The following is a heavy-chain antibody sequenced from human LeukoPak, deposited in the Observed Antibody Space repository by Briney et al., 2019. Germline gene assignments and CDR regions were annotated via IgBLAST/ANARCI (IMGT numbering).Heavy chain of an antibody. CDR3: ARGVEMATIPNWFDP. V-gene: IGHV3-21*01. D-gene: IGHD5-24*01. J-gene: IGHJ5*02. Sequence: PGGSLRLSCAASGFTFNTYNMNWVRQAPGKGLEWVSSISRSSNYIYDADSVKGRFTISRDNAKNSLYLQMNSLRAEDTAVYYCARGVEMATIPNWFDPWGQGTLVTVSS. CDR1: GFTFNTYN. CDR2: ISRSSNYI.